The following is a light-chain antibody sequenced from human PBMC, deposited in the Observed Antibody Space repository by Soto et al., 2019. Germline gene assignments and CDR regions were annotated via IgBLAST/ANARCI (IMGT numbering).Light chain of an antibody. J-gene: IGKJ2*01. V-gene: IGKV3-20*01. CDR2: GAS. Sequence: EIVLTQSPGTLSLSTGERATLSCRASQSVSSSHLAWYQQKPGQAPRLLIYGASSRVTGIPDRFSGSGSGTDFPLTISRLEPEVFSVYYYQHYCSSLYTFGQGTKLEIK. CDR1: QSVSSSH. CDR3: QHYCSSLYT.